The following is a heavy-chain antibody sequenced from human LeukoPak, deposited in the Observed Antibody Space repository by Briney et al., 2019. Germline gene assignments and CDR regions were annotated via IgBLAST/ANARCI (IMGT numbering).Heavy chain of an antibody. D-gene: IGHD6-19*01. J-gene: IGHJ4*02. CDR1: GYTFTSYG. V-gene: IGHV1-18*01. CDR2: ISAYNGNT. Sequence: ASVKVSCKASGYTFTSYGISWVRQAPGQGLEWMGWISAYNGNTNYAQKPQGRVTMTTDTSTSTAYMELRSLRSDDTAVYYCARAQRGYSSGWYSTYFDYWGQGTLVTVSS. CDR3: ARAQRGYSSGWYSTYFDY.